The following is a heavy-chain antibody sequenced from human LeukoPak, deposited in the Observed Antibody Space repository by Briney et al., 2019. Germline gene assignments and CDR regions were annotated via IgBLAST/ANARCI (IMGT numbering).Heavy chain of an antibody. Sequence: SETLSLTCTVSGGSISSYYWSWIRQPPGKGLEWIGYIYYSGSTNYNPSLKSRVTISVDTSKNQFSLKLSSMTAADTAVYYCARGYYYDSRTYYFDYWGQGTLVTVSS. D-gene: IGHD3-22*01. V-gene: IGHV4-59*01. CDR1: GGSISSYY. CDR2: IYYSGST. CDR3: ARGYYYDSRTYYFDY. J-gene: IGHJ4*02.